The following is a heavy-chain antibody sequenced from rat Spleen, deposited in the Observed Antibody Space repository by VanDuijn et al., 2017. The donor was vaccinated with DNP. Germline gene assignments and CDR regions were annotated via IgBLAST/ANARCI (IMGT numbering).Heavy chain of an antibody. CDR1: GFTFSVYN. CDR2: VSTSGSKT. CDR3: ARHDNFDWFAY. J-gene: IGHJ3*01. D-gene: IGHD1-10*01. Sequence: EVQLVESGGVLVQPGRSLTLSCAASGFTFSVYNMAWVRQAPKTGLEWVATVSTSGSKTYYSDSAQGQFTVSRDDAKSTLYLQMNSLKSEDTATYYCARHDNFDWFAYWGQGTLVTVSS. V-gene: IGHV5-7*01.